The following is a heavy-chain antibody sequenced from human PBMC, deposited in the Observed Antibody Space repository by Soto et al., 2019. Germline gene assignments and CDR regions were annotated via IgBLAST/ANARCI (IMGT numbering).Heavy chain of an antibody. CDR1: GGPITSSNYH. CDR2: IYYSGNT. Sequence: PSETLSLTCTVSGGPITSSNYHWGWSRQPPGKGLEWIGTIYYSGNTYYNPSLKSRVTMSMDASKNQFSLTLSSVAVADTAVYYCSRLTNARPGDDWGQGTLVTVSS. J-gene: IGHJ4*02. V-gene: IGHV4-39*01. D-gene: IGHD2-2*01. CDR3: SRLTNARPGDD.